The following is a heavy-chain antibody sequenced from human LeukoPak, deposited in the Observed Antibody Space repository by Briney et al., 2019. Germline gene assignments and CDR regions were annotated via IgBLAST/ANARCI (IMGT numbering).Heavy chain of an antibody. Sequence: GGSLRLSCAASGFTFSSYAMSWVRQAPGKGLEWVSAISGSGGSTYYADSVKGRFTISRDNSKNTLYLQMNSLRAEVTAVYYCAKDGEKVVPAATWYYWGQGTLVTVSS. J-gene: IGHJ4*02. D-gene: IGHD2-2*01. CDR1: GFTFSSYA. V-gene: IGHV3-23*01. CDR2: ISGSGGST. CDR3: AKDGEKVVPAATWYY.